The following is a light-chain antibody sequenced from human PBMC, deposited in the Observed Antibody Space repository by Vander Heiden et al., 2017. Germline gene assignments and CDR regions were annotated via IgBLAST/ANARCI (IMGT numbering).Light chain of an antibody. CDR1: QSISSY. V-gene: IGKV1-39*01. Sequence: DIQITHSPSSLSASVGDRVTITCRASQSISSYLNWYQQKPGKAPKLLLYAASSLQSGVPSRFSGSGSGTDFTLTISSLQPEDFATYYCQQSDSTPLTFGGGTKVEIK. J-gene: IGKJ4*01. CDR3: QQSDSTPLT. CDR2: AAS.